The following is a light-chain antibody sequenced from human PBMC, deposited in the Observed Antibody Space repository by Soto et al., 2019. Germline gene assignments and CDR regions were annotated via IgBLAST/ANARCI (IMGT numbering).Light chain of an antibody. CDR1: QGISSA. CDR2: DAS. J-gene: IGKJ4*01. CDR3: QQFNHYPLT. Sequence: AIQLTQSPSSLSASVGDRVTITCRASQGISSASAWYQQKPGKPPKLLIYDASSLKSGVPSRFSGSGSGTDFTLTISSLQPEDFATYYCQQFNHYPLTFGGGTKVDI. V-gene: IGKV1D-13*01.